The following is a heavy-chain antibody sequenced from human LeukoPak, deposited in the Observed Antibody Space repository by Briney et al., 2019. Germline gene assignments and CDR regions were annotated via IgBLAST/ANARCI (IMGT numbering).Heavy chain of an antibody. V-gene: IGHV3-30*03. CDR1: GFTFSSYG. CDR2: ISYDGSNK. D-gene: IGHD1-26*01. Sequence: LTGGSLRLSCAASGFTFSSYGMHWVRQAPGKGLEWVAVISYDGSNKYYADSVKGRFTISRDNSKNTLYLQMNSLRAEDTAVYYCARWLRTGVGATGAYYYYYGMDVWGQGTTVTVSS. CDR3: ARWLRTGVGATGAYYYYYGMDV. J-gene: IGHJ6*02.